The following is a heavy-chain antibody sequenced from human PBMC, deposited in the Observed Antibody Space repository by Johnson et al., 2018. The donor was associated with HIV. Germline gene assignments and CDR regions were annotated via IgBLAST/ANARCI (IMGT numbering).Heavy chain of an antibody. D-gene: IGHD7-27*01. V-gene: IGHV3-20*04. Sequence: VQLVESGGGVVRPGGSLRLSCAASGFSFDDYGMSWVRQAPGKGLEWVSGINWNGGRIGYADSVKGRFTISRDNAKKSLHLQMNSLRAEDTALYYCARQLATGDDAFDIWGQGTMVTVSS. CDR2: INWNGGRI. J-gene: IGHJ3*02. CDR1: GFSFDDYG. CDR3: ARQLATGDDAFDI.